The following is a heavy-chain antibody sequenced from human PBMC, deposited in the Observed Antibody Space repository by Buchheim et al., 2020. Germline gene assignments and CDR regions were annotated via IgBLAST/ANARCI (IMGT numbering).Heavy chain of an antibody. D-gene: IGHD4-11*01. J-gene: IGHJ6*02. Sequence: QVQLQQWGAGLLKPSETLSLTCAVYGGSFSGYYWSWIRQPPGKGLEWIGEINHSGSTNYNPSLKSRVTISVDTSKNQFSLKLSSVTAADTAVYYCASGDYLHYYYHGMDVWGQGTT. CDR3: ASGDYLHYYYHGMDV. CDR1: GGSFSGYY. V-gene: IGHV4-34*01. CDR2: INHSGST.